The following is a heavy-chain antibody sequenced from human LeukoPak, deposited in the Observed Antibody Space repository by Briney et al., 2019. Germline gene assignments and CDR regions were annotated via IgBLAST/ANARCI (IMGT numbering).Heavy chain of an antibody. CDR2: INHNGNVN. D-gene: IGHD3-16*01. V-gene: IGHV3-7*03. CDR3: ARGGGLDV. Sequence: GVSLRRSCAASGFTFSSYWMNRARQAPGKGLEWVASINHNGNVNYYVDSVKGRFTISRDNAKNSLYLQMSNLRAEDTAVYFCARGGGLDVWGQGATVTVFS. J-gene: IGHJ6*02. CDR1: GFTFSSYW.